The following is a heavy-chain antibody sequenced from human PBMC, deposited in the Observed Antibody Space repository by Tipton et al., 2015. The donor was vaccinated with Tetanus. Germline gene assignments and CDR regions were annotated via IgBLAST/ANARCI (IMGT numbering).Heavy chain of an antibody. J-gene: IGHJ4*02. Sequence: TLSLTCTVSGGSITNGGYYWGWIRQPPGKGLEWIGSLDYSGNTYYNSSLMSRVTISVDTSKNQFSLKLTSVTAADTAVYYCASRGYSGRRQIEDYWGQGTLVTVSS. V-gene: IGHV4-39*07. CDR3: ASRGYSGRRQIEDY. CDR2: LDYSGNT. D-gene: IGHD5-12*01. CDR1: GGSITNGGYY.